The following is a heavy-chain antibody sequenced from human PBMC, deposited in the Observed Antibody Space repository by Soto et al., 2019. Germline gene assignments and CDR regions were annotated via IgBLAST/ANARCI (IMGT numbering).Heavy chain of an antibody. D-gene: IGHD3-3*01. CDR2: ISSGGTTI. V-gene: IGHV3-48*03. Sequence: GGSLRLSCAASGFTLRSYEMTWVRQAPGKGLEWLSYISSGGTTIYYADSVKGRFTISRDNAKNSLYLQMNSLRAEDTAVYYCASLRLLEWLPPGTMDVWGQGTTVTVSS. CDR3: ASLRLLEWLPPGTMDV. CDR1: GFTLRSYE. J-gene: IGHJ6*02.